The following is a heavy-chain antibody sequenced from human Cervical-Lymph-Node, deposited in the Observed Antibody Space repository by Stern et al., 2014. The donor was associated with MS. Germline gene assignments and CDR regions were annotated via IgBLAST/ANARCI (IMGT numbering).Heavy chain of an antibody. CDR1: GGSISSSDYY. CDR3: ARGLLWFGELKVNGFDP. V-gene: IGHV4-39*01. J-gene: IGHJ5*02. Sequence: QVQLQESGPGLVKPSETLSLTCAVSGGSISSSDYYWGWIRQPPGKGLEWIGRIHESGSTFYNPSLKSRVTISADTSKNQFSLRLNLVTAADTAMYFCARGLLWFGELKVNGFDPWGQGTLVTVSS. CDR2: IHESGST. D-gene: IGHD3-10*01.